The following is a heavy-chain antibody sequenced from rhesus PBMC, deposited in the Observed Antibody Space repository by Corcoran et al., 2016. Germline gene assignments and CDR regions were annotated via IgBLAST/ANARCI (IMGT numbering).Heavy chain of an antibody. D-gene: IGHD4-23*01. V-gene: IGHV4-169*02. CDR3: ARDTVTKGFDY. Sequence: QLQLQESGPGLVKPSETLSVTCAVSGGSISSSYCSWIRQAPGKGLEWIGYIYGSGSSTHYNPSLKSRVTLSVDTSKNQFSLKLSSVTAADTAVYYCARDTVTKGFDYWGQGVLVTVSS. CDR1: GGSISSSY. CDR2: IYGSGSST. J-gene: IGHJ4*01.